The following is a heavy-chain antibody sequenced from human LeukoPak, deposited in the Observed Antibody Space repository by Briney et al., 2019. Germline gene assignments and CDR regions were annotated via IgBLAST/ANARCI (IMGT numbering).Heavy chain of an antibody. J-gene: IGHJ3*02. CDR3: ASGEYDYVWGSYRYVAFDI. D-gene: IGHD3-16*02. Sequence: SVKVSCKASVGTFSSYAISWVRQAPGQGLEWMGGIIPIFGTANYAQKFQGRVTITTDESTSTAYMELSSLRSEDTAVYYCASGEYDYVWGSYRYVAFDIWGQGTMVTVSS. CDR2: IIPIFGTA. CDR1: VGTFSSYA. V-gene: IGHV1-69*05.